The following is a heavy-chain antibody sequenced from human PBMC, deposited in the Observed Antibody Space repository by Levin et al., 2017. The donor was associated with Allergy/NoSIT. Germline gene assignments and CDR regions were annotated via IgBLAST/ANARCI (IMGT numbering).Heavy chain of an antibody. CDR1: GGSFSGYY. CDR3: ARLVVAATRGYYYYYGMDV. V-gene: IGHV4-34*01. Sequence: PSETLSLTCAVYGGSFSGYYWSWIRQPPGKGLEWIGEINHSGSTNYNPSLKSRVTISVDTSKNQFSLKLSSVTAADTAVYYCARLVVAATRGYYYYYGMDVWGQGTTVTVSS. D-gene: IGHD2-15*01. CDR2: INHSGST. J-gene: IGHJ6*02.